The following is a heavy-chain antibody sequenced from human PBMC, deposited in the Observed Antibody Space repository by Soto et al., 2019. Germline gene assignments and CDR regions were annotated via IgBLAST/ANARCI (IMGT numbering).Heavy chain of an antibody. V-gene: IGHV1-18*01. J-gene: IGHJ4*02. CDR2: ISAYNGNT. Sequence: GASVKVSCKASGYTFTSYGISWVRQAPGQGLEWMGWISAYNGNTNYAQKLQGRVTMTTDTSTSTAYMELRSLRSDDTAVYYSARDARSSSGWYLDYWCQGILVTVSS. CDR3: ARDARSSSGWYLDY. CDR1: GYTFTSYG. D-gene: IGHD6-19*01.